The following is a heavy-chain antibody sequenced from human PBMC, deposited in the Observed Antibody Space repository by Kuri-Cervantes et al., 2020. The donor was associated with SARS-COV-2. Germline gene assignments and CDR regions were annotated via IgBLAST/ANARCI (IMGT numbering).Heavy chain of an antibody. Sequence: ETLSLTCAASGFTFSGHWIHWVRQAPGKGLVWVSRINPDGSYTNNADSVKGRFTISRDNSKNTLYLQMNSLRAEDTAVYYCARDLGIAVAGAFDYWGQGTLVTVSS. CDR3: ARDLGIAVAGAFDY. CDR1: GFTFSGHW. CDR2: INPDGSYT. D-gene: IGHD6-19*01. V-gene: IGHV3-74*01. J-gene: IGHJ4*02.